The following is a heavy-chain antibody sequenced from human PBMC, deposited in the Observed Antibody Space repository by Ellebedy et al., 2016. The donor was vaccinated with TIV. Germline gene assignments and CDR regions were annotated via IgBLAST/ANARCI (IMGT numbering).Heavy chain of an antibody. CDR3: VRARPYCGGDCYSFGD. CDR2: TNNDGSSI. CDR1: GFTFRNDW. Sequence: GESLKISXAASGFTFRNDWMHWVRQAPGMGLVWVSRTNNDGSSINYADSVKGRFTISRDNARNTLYLQMNSLRAEDTAVYYCVRARPYCGGDCYSFGDWGQGSLVTVSS. D-gene: IGHD2-21*02. J-gene: IGHJ4*02. V-gene: IGHV3-74*01.